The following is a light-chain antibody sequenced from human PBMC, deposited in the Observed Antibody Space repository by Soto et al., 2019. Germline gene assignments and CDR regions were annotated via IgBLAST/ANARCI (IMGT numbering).Light chain of an antibody. CDR2: DAS. CDR3: QQRSSWLWT. Sequence: EIVLTQSPATLSLSPGERATLSCRASQSVSSYLAWYQQKPGQAPKLLIYDASNRATVIPARFSGSGSGTDFTLTISSLEPEDFEVYYFQQRSSWLWTFGQGTKVEIK. J-gene: IGKJ1*01. CDR1: QSVSSY. V-gene: IGKV3-11*01.